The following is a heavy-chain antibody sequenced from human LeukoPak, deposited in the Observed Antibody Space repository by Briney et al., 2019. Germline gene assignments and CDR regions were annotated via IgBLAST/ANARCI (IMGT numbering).Heavy chain of an antibody. CDR3: ARNPSGYSSSWYQDSPFDY. CDR2: ISSDSRYI. CDR1: GFTFSSYS. D-gene: IGHD6-13*01. V-gene: IGHV3-21*01. J-gene: IGHJ4*02. Sequence: GGSLRLSCAASGFTFSSYSMNWVRQAPGEGPEWVASISSDSRYIYYAASVKGRFTISRDNSKNTLYLQIDSLRAEDTAVYYCARNPSGYSSSWYQDSPFDYWGQGTLVTVSS.